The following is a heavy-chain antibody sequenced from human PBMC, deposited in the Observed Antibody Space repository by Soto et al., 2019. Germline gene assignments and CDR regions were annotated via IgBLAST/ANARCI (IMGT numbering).Heavy chain of an antibody. D-gene: IGHD3-10*01. CDR3: ARGNGFGELSIGMDV. V-gene: IGHV4-34*01. CDR2: INHSGST. CDR1: GGSFSGYY. Sequence: SETLSLTCAVYGGSFSGYYWSWIRQPPGKGLEWIGEINHSGSTNYNPSLKSRVTISVDTSKNQFSLKLSSVTAADTAVYYCARGNGFGELSIGMDVWGQGTTVPVSS. J-gene: IGHJ6*02.